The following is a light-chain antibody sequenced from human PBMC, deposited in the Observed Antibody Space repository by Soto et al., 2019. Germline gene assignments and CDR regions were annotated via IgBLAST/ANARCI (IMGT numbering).Light chain of an antibody. CDR3: SSYRSSSTPVV. CDR2: EVS. J-gene: IGLJ2*01. Sequence: QSVLTQPASVSGSPGQSITISCTGTSSDVGGYNYVSWYQQHPGKAPKLMISEVSNRPSGVSNRFSGSKSGNTASLTISGLKAEDEAEYYCSSYRSSSTPVVFGGGTTVTVL. CDR1: SSDVGGYNY. V-gene: IGLV2-14*01.